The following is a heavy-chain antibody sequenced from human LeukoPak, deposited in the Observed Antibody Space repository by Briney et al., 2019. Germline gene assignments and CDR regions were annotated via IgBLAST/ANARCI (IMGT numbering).Heavy chain of an antibody. J-gene: IGHJ3*02. CDR2: TSYDGSNK. Sequence: PGGSLRLSCAASGFTISSFGIHWVRQAPGKGPEWVAFTSYDGSNKFYADSMKGRFTISSDNSKNTLYLQMNSLRVEDTAVYYCARYTMMGPNDAFDIWGQGTMVTVSS. V-gene: IGHV3-33*01. CDR1: GFTISSFG. CDR3: ARYTMMGPNDAFDI. D-gene: IGHD3-22*01.